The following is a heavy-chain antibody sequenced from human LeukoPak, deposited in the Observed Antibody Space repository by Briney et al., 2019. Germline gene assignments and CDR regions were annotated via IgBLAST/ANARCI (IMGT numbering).Heavy chain of an antibody. D-gene: IGHD6-13*01. CDR3: ARISAAAVEP. J-gene: IGHJ6*04. CDR1: GYTFSSYY. CDR2: INPNGGST. Sequence: ASVKVSCKASGYTFSSYYMHWVRQAPGQGLEWIGIINPNGGSTRYAQKFQGRVTMTRDMSTSTVYMELSSLRSEDTALYYCARISAAAVEPWGKGTTVTISS. V-gene: IGHV1-46*01.